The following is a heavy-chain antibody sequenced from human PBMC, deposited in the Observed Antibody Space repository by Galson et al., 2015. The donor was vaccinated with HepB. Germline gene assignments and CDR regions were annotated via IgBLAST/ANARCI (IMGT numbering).Heavy chain of an antibody. CDR3: ARLPMIYLGSGAEEYFRH. D-gene: IGHD3-3*01. CDR1: GFTFSSYA. J-gene: IGHJ1*01. Sequence: SLRLSCAASGFTFSSYAMSWVRQAPGKGLEWVSAISGGGGSTFYADSVKGRFTISRDNSKNTLYLQMNSLRAEDTAVYYCARLPMIYLGSGAEEYFRHWGQGTLVTVSS. V-gene: IGHV3-23*01. CDR2: ISGGGGST.